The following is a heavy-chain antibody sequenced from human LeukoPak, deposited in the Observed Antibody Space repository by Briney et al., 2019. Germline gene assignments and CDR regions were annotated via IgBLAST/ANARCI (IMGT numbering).Heavy chain of an antibody. CDR1: GGSFSANY. Sequence: SESLSLTCGVYGGSFSANYWSWIRQPPGKGLEWIGEINHSGSTNYNPSLKSRVTLSVDTSKNQFSLKLSSVTAADTAVYYCARHGPPRAGWGRKYYYMDVWGKGTTVTISS. J-gene: IGHJ6*03. CDR2: INHSGST. D-gene: IGHD3-16*01. CDR3: ARHGPPRAGWGRKYYYMDV. V-gene: IGHV4-34*01.